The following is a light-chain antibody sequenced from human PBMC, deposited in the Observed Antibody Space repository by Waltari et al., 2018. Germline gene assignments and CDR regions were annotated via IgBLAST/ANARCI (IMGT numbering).Light chain of an antibody. CDR3: QSADIDGLYVV. Sequence: SSELTQPPSVSVSPGQTARIPCSGDALPQQYVYWYQQKTGQAPVQVMAKDSGRPSGLPEGFSGSNSGTTVTLIITGVQAEDEADYYCQSADIDGLYVVFGSGTKLTVL. J-gene: IGLJ2*01. CDR2: KDS. CDR1: ALPQQY. V-gene: IGLV3-25*03.